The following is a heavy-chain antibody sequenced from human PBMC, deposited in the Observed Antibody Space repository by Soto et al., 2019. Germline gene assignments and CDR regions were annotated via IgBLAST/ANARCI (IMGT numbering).Heavy chain of an antibody. CDR1: DLTITNAW. CDR3: TTGSVEGV. J-gene: IGHJ6*02. Sequence: EVQLVESGGGLVKPGGSLRLSCAASDLTITNAWMNWVRQAPGKGLEWVGRIKTKAEGGATDYAAPLKGRFTISRDDSRNTLFLQMNSLKTEDTAVYYCTTGSVEGVWGQGATVTVSS. V-gene: IGHV3-15*07. CDR2: IKTKAEGGAT. D-gene: IGHD2-15*01.